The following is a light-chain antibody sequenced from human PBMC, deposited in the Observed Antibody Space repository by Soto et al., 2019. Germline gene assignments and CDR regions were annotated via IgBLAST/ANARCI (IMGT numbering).Light chain of an antibody. J-gene: IGKJ1*01. CDR3: QQSYNYPQT. V-gene: IGKV1-39*01. CDR2: AAS. CDR1: QTIGNY. Sequence: DIQMTQSPSSLSSSVVDRVIITGRASQTIGNYLIWYQHRPGKAPKVLIYAASNLKIGVPSRFSGSGSGTDFTLTISSLQPEDFATYSCQQSYNYPQTFGRGTKVDIK.